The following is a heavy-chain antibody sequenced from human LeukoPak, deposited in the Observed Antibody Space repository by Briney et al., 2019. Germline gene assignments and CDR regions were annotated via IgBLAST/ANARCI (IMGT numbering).Heavy chain of an antibody. D-gene: IGHD5-12*01. CDR1: GFTFSSYS. CDR3: ARDPYSGFDKRVYYFDY. J-gene: IGHJ4*02. Sequence: TGGSLRLSCAASGFTFSSYSMNWVRQAPGKGLEWVSSISSRSSYIYYADSVKGRFTISRDNAKNSLYLQMNSLRAEDTAVYYCARDPYSGFDKRVYYFDYWGQGTLVIVSS. V-gene: IGHV3-21*06. CDR2: ISSRSSYI.